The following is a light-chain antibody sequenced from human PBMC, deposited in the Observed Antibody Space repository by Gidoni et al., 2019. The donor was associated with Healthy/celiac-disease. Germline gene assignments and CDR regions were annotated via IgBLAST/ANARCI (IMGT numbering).Light chain of an antibody. CDR2: DAS. V-gene: IGKV3-11*01. J-gene: IGKJ3*01. CDR3: QQRSNWRFT. CDR1: QSVSSY. Sequence: EILFSQSPATLSLSPGESATLSCSASQSVSSYLAWYQQKPGQAPRLLIYDASNRATGIPARFSGSGSGTDFTLTISSLEPEDFAVYYCQQRSNWRFTFGPGTKVDIK.